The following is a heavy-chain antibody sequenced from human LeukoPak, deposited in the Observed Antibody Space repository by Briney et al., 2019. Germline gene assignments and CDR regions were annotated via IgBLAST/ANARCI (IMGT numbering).Heavy chain of an antibody. J-gene: IGHJ6*03. CDR1: GFTFSSYS. CDR3: ARDPIFGVVTYYYYYYYMDV. D-gene: IGHD3-3*01. V-gene: IGHV3-21*01. Sequence: NPGGSLRLSCAAFGFTFSSYSMNWVRQAPGKGLEWVSSISSSSSYIYYADSVKGRFTISRDNAKNSLYLQMNSLRAEDTAVYYCARDPIFGVVTYYYYYYYMDVWGKGTTVTVSS. CDR2: ISSSSSYI.